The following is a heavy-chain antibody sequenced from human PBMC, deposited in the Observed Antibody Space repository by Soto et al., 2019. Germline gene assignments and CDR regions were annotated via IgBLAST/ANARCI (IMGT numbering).Heavy chain of an antibody. CDR2: ISYDGSNK. CDR3: ARAPYYDYYYGMDV. J-gene: IGHJ6*02. V-gene: IGHV3-30-3*01. CDR1: GFTFSSYA. Sequence: GGSLRLSCAASGFTFSSYAMHWVRQAPGKGLEWVAVISYDGSNKYYADSVKGRFTISRDNSKNTLYLQMNSLRAEDTAVYYCARAPYYDYYYGMDVWGQGTTVTVSS.